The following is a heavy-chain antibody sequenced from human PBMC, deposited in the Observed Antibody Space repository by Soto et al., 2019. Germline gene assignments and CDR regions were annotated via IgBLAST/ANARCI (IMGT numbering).Heavy chain of an antibody. CDR3: TRDISERGRGAAINY. Sequence: ASVKVSCKASGYTFTDYGISWVRQAPGQGLEWMGWISADSGNTNYTQKFQGRVTITTDTSTTTAYLELRSLRSDDTAVYFCTRDISERGRGAAINYWGQGTLVTVSS. CDR2: ISADSGNT. J-gene: IGHJ4*02. D-gene: IGHD2-21*01. CDR1: GYTFTDYG. V-gene: IGHV1-18*01.